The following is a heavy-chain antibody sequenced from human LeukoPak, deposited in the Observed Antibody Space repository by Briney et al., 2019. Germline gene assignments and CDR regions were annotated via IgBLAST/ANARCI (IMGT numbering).Heavy chain of an antibody. V-gene: IGHV3-48*01. CDR3: ARDCVSSSCYEY. J-gene: IGHJ4*02. D-gene: IGHD2-2*01. Sequence: GGPLRLSCAASGFTFSSYSMNWVRQAPGKGLEWVSYISSSSSTIYYADSVRGRITISRDNAKNSLYLQMNSLRAEDTAVYYCARDCVSSSCYEYWGQGTLVTVSS. CDR2: ISSSSSTI. CDR1: GFTFSSYS.